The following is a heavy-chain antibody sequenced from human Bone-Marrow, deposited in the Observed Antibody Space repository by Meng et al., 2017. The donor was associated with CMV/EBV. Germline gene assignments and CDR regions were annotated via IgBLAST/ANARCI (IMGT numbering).Heavy chain of an antibody. D-gene: IGHD2-2*02. CDR2: INPSGGST. V-gene: IGHV1-46*01. J-gene: IGHJ3*02. Sequence: ASVKVSCKASGYTFTSYYMHWVRQAPGQGLEWMGIINPSGGSTSYAQKFQGRVTMTRDTSTSTVYMELSSLRSEDTAVYYCARSSDQLLYSEAFDICGQGTMAAFSS. CDR1: GYTFTSYY. CDR3: ARSSDQLLYSEAFDI.